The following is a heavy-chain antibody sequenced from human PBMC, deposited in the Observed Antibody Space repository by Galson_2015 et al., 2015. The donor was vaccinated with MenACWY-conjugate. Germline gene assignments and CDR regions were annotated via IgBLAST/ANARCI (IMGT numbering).Heavy chain of an antibody. V-gene: IGHV3-30*02. CDR2: IRYDASNK. CDR1: GFTFSRYG. CDR3: AKEGRNEVLDY. J-gene: IGHJ4*02. Sequence: SLRLSCAASGFTFSRYGMHWVRQAPGKGLEWVAFIRYDASNKYHADSVKGRFTISRDNSKNTVYLQMNSLRVEDTPVYYCAKEGRNEVLDYGGQGTLVTVSS.